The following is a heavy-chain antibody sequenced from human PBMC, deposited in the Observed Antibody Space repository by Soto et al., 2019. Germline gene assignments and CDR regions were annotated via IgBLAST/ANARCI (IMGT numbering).Heavy chain of an antibody. V-gene: IGHV4-59*01. CDR1: GGSISSYY. CDR3: ARVWGGAFDI. CDR2: NYYNRST. J-gene: IGHJ3*02. D-gene: IGHD3-10*01. Sequence: PSETLSLTCTVSGGSISSYYWSWIRQPLGKGLEWIGYNYYNRSTNYNPSLKSRVTISVDTSKNHFSLKLSSVTAADTAVYYCARVWGGAFDIWGQGTMVTVSS.